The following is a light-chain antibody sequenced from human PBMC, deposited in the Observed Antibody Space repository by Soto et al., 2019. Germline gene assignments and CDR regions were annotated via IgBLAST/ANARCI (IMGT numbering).Light chain of an antibody. V-gene: IGLV2-11*01. J-gene: IGLJ3*02. Sequence: QSALTQPRSVSASPGQSVAISCTKTSSDFGGSEFVSWYQQQPGKAPKLIIYDATQRPSGVPDRFSGSKSGDTASLTISGLQAEDEADYYCCSYTYTYSVVGGGTKLTVL. CDR3: CSYTYTYSV. CDR1: SSDFGGSEF. CDR2: DAT.